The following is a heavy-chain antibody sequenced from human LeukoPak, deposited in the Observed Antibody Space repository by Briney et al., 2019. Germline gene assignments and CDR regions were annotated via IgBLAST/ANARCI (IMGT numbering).Heavy chain of an antibody. D-gene: IGHD6-25*01. CDR2: ISYDGSNK. Sequence: GRSLRLSCAASGFTFSSYGMHWVRQAPGKGLEWVAVISYDGSNKYYADSVKGRFTTSRDNSKNTLYLQMNSLRAEDTAVYYCAKDRLSGLRWDAFDIWGQGTMVTVSS. J-gene: IGHJ3*02. CDR1: GFTFSSYG. V-gene: IGHV3-30*18. CDR3: AKDRLSGLRWDAFDI.